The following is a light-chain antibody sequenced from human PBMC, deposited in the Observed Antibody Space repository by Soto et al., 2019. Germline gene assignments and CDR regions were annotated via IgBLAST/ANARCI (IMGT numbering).Light chain of an antibody. V-gene: IGLV2-8*01. CDR2: DVS. Sequence: QSVLTQPPSASGSPGQSVTISCPGTSSDVGAYNYVSWYQQHPGKAPKLMIYDVSKRPSGVPYRFSGSKSGNAASLTVSGLQGEDEADYYCSSYAGSSWVFGGGTKLTVL. J-gene: IGLJ3*02. CDR1: SSDVGAYNY. CDR3: SSYAGSSWV.